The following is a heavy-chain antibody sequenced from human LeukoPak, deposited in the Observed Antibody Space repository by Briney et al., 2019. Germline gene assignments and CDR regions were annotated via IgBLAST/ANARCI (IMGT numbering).Heavy chain of an antibody. J-gene: IGHJ1*01. V-gene: IGHV3-23*01. CDR2: ISGSGGGT. CDR3: AKDYYSSGSYYKEYFQH. D-gene: IGHD3-10*01. CDR1: GFTFSSYA. Sequence: GGSLRLSCAASGFTFSSYAMSWVRQAPGKGLEWVSAISGSGGGTYYADSVKGRFTISRDNPKNTLYLQMNSLRAEDTAVYYCAKDYYSSGSYYKEYFQHWGQGTLVTVSS.